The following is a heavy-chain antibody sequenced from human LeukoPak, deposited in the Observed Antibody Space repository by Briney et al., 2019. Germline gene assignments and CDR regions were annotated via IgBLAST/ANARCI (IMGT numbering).Heavy chain of an antibody. V-gene: IGHV3-7*01. CDR1: GFTFRSYW. D-gene: IGHD2-15*01. Sequence: GGSLRLSCATSGFTFRSYWMSWVLQAPGKGLEWVANIKQDGSEKYYVDSVKGRFTISRDNAKNSLYLQMNSLRAEDTAVYYRARDRGSYCSGGSCHFFDYWGQGTLVTVSS. CDR2: IKQDGSEK. J-gene: IGHJ4*02. CDR3: ARDRGSYCSGGSCHFFDY.